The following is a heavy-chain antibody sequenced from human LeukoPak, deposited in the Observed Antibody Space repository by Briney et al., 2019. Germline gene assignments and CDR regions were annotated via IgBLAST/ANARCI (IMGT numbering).Heavy chain of an antibody. Sequence: GGSLRLSCAASGFTFSRYYMHWVRQAPGKGLEWVAGMSYDGRNSYYADSVKGRFTVSRDNSKNTLYLQMNNVRGEDTAVYYCARCAAMDDDYFDYWGQGTLVTVSS. CDR2: MSYDGRNS. CDR1: GFTFSRYY. V-gene: IGHV3-30-3*01. J-gene: IGHJ4*02. D-gene: IGHD5-18*01. CDR3: ARCAAMDDDYFDY.